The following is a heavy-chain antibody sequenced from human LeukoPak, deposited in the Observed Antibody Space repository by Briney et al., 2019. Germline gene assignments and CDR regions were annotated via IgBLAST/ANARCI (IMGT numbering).Heavy chain of an antibody. D-gene: IGHD3-10*02. V-gene: IGHV3-74*01. CDR2: INSDGSTT. J-gene: IGHJ6*04. Sequence: GGSLRLSCAASGFTFSSYWMHWVRQAPGKGLVWVSRINSDGSTTTYADSVKGRFTISRDNAKNSLYLQMNSLRAEDTAVYYCAELGITMIGGVWGKGTTVTISS. CDR1: GFTFSSYW. CDR3: AELGITMIGGV.